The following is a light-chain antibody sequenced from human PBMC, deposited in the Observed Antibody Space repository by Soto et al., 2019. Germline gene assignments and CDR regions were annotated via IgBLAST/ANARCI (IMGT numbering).Light chain of an antibody. CDR3: QQSDSTPPT. Sequence: DILMTQSPSSLSASAGDRVTITCRASQSISSSLNWYQQKPGKAPKPLIYAASSLQRGVPSRFSGSGFGTDFTLTISGLQSDDFATYYCQQSDSTPPTFGQGTKVDIK. J-gene: IGKJ1*01. CDR2: AAS. V-gene: IGKV1-39*01. CDR1: QSISSS.